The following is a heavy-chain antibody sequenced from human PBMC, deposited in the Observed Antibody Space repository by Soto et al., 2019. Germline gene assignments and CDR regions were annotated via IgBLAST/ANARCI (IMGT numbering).Heavy chain of an antibody. V-gene: IGHV4-59*01. D-gene: IGHD6-13*01. CDR1: AGSISSYY. CDR3: ARSHPGCSSSWPPNYGIDF. CDR2: IYYSGST. J-gene: IGHJ6*02. Sequence: SETLSLTCTVSAGSISSYYSSWIRQPPGKGLEWIGYIYYSGSTNSNPSLKSRVTISVDTSKIHFSLKLSSVTAADTGVYYCARSHPGCSSSWPPNYGIDFWGQGTTVTVSS.